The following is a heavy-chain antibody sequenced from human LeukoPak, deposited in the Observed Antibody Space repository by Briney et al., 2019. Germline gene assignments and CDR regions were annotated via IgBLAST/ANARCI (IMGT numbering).Heavy chain of an antibody. V-gene: IGHV4-4*07. Sequence: SETLSLTCTVPGASISDYWWSWIRQPAGKGLEWIGRVYADADRDSNYNPSLRSRVTVSVDQSTNQFSLKLISVTAADTAVYYCARAASGCGGTCPFDSWGQGTLVTVSS. CDR2: VYADADRDS. D-gene: IGHD2-15*01. CDR3: ARAASGCGGTCPFDS. CDR1: GASISDYW. J-gene: IGHJ4*02.